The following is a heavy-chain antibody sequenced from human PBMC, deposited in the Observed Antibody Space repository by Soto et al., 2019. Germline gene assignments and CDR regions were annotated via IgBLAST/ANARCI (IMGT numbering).Heavy chain of an antibody. D-gene: IGHD3-22*01. V-gene: IGHV3-21*01. J-gene: IGHJ4*02. CDR3: ATSYEDPYYYDSSGYYRIDY. CDR2: ISSSSSYV. CDR1: GFTFSSYS. Sequence: GGSLRLSCAASGFTFSSYSMNWVRQAPGKGLEWVSSISSSSSYVYYADSVKGRFTISRDNAKNSLYLQMNGLRAEDTAVYYCATSYEDPYYYDSSGYYRIDYWGQGTLVTVSS.